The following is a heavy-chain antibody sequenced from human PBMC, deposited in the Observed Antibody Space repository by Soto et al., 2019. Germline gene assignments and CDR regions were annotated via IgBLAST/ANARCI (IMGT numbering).Heavy chain of an antibody. D-gene: IGHD4-17*01. Sequence: GASVEVSCKASGGTFSTFCISWVRQAPGQGLEWMGGIIPFFGTARYSQKFEDRITITADESTNTVYMDLRSLTSEDTAIYYCAKSAPMDAGDKYYYDFWGQGALVTVSS. CDR3: AKSAPMDAGDKYYYDF. CDR2: IIPFFGTA. CDR1: GGTFSTFC. J-gene: IGHJ4*02. V-gene: IGHV1-69*13.